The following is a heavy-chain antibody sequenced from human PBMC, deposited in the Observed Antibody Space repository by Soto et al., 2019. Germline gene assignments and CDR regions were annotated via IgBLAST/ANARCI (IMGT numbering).Heavy chain of an antibody. V-gene: IGHV4-39*07. D-gene: IGHD2-2*01. CDR3: ARVISSRDEYFDY. CDR2: IYYSGST. CDR1: GGSISSSSYY. J-gene: IGHJ4*02. Sequence: LSLTCTVSGGSISSSSYYWGWIRQPPGKGLEWIGSIYYSGSTYYNPSLKSRVTMSVDKPKNQFSLNLTSVTAADTAVYYCARVISSRDEYFDYWGQGTVVTVSS.